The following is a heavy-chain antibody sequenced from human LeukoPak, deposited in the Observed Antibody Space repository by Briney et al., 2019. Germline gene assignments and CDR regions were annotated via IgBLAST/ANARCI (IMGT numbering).Heavy chain of an antibody. CDR1: DGSISSYY. J-gene: IGHJ6*02. Sequence: PSETLSLTCTVSDGSISSYYWSWIRQPPGKGLEWIGYIYYSGSTNYNPSLKSRVTISVDTSKNQFSLKLSSVTAADTAVYYCARGGAPYYYYGMDVWGQGTTVTVSS. D-gene: IGHD2-21*01. CDR3: ARGGAPYYYYGMDV. V-gene: IGHV4-59*01. CDR2: IYYSGST.